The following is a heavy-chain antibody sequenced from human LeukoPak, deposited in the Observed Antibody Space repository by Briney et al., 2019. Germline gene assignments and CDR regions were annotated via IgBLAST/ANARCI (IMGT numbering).Heavy chain of an antibody. D-gene: IGHD6-19*01. Sequence: PSETLSLTCTVAGGSINGYYWSWIRQPPGKGLEWIAYIYYRGNTNYNPSLKSRVAISVDTSKNQFSLRPSSVTAADTAIYYCARYSSGLYYYFDYWGQGTLVTVSS. J-gene: IGHJ4*02. CDR2: IYYRGNT. CDR1: GGSINGYY. CDR3: ARYSSGLYYYFDY. V-gene: IGHV4-59*01.